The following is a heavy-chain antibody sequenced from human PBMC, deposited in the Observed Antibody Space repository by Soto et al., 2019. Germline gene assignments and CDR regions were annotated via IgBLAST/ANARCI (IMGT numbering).Heavy chain of an antibody. CDR2: ISHINGHI. J-gene: IGHJ4*02. V-gene: IGHV3-11*06. D-gene: IGHD3-3*01. CDR3: ARDLRPVYDIWSGYYTH. CDR1: GFSFSDYY. Sequence: QVQLVESGGGLVKPGGSLRLSCAASGFSFSDYYMTWIRQAPGKGLEWVSYISHINGHINYADSVKGRFTISRDNARNSLYLQMNSLRAEDTAVYYCARDLRPVYDIWSGYYTHWGQGTLVTVSS.